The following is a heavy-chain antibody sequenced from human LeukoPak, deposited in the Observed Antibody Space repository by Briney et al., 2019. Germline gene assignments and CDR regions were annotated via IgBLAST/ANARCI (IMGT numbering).Heavy chain of an antibody. J-gene: IGHJ6*03. CDR2: IIPIFGTA. CDR1: GGTFSSYA. CDR3: ARASVVVPAAAESYYYYYMDV. D-gene: IGHD2-2*01. Sequence: SVKVSCEASGGTFSSYAISWVRQAPGQGREWMGGIIPIFGTANYAQKFQGRVTITTDESTSTAYMWLSSLRSEDTAVYYCARASVVVPAAAESYYYYYMDVWGKGTTVTVSS. V-gene: IGHV1-69*05.